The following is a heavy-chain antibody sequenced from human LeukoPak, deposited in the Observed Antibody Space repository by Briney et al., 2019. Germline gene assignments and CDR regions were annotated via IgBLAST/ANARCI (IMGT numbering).Heavy chain of an antibody. J-gene: IGHJ4*02. V-gene: IGHV4-39*01. CDR3: ASEYYDYVWGSYRYTVFDY. D-gene: IGHD3-16*02. CDR2: IYYSGST. Sequence: SETLSLTRTVSGGSISSISYYWGWIRQPPGQGLEWIGSIYYSGSTYYNPSLKSRVTISVDTSQNQFSLKLSSVTAADTAVYYCASEYYDYVWGSYRYTVFDYWGQGTLVTVSS. CDR1: GGSISSISYY.